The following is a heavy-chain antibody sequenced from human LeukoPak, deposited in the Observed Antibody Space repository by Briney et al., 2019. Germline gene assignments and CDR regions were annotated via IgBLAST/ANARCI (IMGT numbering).Heavy chain of an antibody. J-gene: IGHJ6*02. CDR3: ARERYFDWFAPYYYGMDV. D-gene: IGHD3-9*01. CDR1: GLTFSSYA. CDR2: ISYDGSNK. V-gene: IGHV3-30-3*01. Sequence: GRSLRLSCAASGLTFSSYAMHWVRQAPGKGLEWVAVISYDGSNKYYADSVKGRFTISRDNSKNTLYLQMNSLRAEDTAVYYCARERYFDWFAPYYYGMDVWGQGTTVTVSS.